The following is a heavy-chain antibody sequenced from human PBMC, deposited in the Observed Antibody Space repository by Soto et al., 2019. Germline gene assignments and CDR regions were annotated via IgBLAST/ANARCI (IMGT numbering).Heavy chain of an antibody. CDR2: MYNSERT. V-gene: IGHV4-4*07. Sequence: SETLSLTCTVSGGSISGYYWSWIRQPAGKGLEWIGRMYNSERTNYNPSLKSRVTMSMDTSKNQFSLKLTSVTAADTAVYFCAREPLAHSYFDFWGRGALVTVSS. CDR1: GGSISGYY. J-gene: IGHJ4*02. CDR3: AREPLAHSYFDF.